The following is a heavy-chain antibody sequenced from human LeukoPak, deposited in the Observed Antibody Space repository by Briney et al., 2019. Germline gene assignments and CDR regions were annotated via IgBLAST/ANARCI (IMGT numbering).Heavy chain of an antibody. CDR1: GFTFSSYW. J-gene: IGHJ6*03. CDR2: IKQDGSEK. V-gene: IGHV3-7*01. Sequence: PGGSLRLSCVASGFTFSSYWMSWVRQAPGKGLEWVANIKQDGSEKYYVDSVKGRFTISRDNAKNSLYLQMNSLRAEDTAVYYCARGWEVYYYMDVWGKGTTVTVSS. CDR3: ARGWEVYYYMDV. D-gene: IGHD1-26*01.